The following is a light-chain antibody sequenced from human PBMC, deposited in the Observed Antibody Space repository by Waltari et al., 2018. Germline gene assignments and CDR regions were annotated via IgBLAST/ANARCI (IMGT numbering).Light chain of an antibody. Sequence: DIEMTQSPSSLSASVGDRVTITCRASQSIGGNLNWYQQTPGRAPKVLIYASSSVQSGVPSRFSSRGSGTDFTLTFSSLQPEDFATYYCQQSYSTPWTFGQGTKVEIK. J-gene: IGKJ1*01. V-gene: IGKV1-39*01. CDR3: QQSYSTPWT. CDR1: QSIGGN. CDR2: ASS.